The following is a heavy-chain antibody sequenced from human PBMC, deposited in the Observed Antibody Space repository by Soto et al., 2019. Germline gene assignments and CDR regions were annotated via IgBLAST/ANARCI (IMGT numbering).Heavy chain of an antibody. D-gene: IGHD6-13*01. CDR2: IYYSGST. Sequence: LSLTCTVSGGSISSYYWSWIRQPPGKGLEWIGYIYYSGSTNYNPSLKSRVTISVGTSKNQFSLKLSSVTAADTAVYYCARISAASLDYWGQGTLVTVSS. CDR1: GGSISSYY. V-gene: IGHV4-59*01. CDR3: ARISAASLDY. J-gene: IGHJ4*02.